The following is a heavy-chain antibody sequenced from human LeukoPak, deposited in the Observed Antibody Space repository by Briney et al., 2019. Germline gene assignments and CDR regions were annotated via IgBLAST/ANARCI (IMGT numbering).Heavy chain of an antibody. CDR1: GFTFSSYG. D-gene: IGHD5-24*01. J-gene: IGHJ4*01. Sequence: GGSLRLSCAASGFTFSSYGMDWVRQAPGKGLEWVAFIRYDGSNKYYADSVKGRFTISRDNAKNTLYLQMNSLRAEDTAVYYCARDGGLLYYWGQAPWSPSPQ. V-gene: IGHV3-30*02. CDR2: IRYDGSNK. CDR3: ARDGGLLYY.